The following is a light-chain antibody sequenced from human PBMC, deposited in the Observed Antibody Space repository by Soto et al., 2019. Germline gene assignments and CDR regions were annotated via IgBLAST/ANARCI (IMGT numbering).Light chain of an antibody. CDR1: QSVSSSY. J-gene: IGKJ2*01. Sequence: EIVLTQSPGTLSLSPGERATLSCRASQSVSSSYLAWYQQKPGQAPRLLIYGASSRATGIPDRFSGSGSGTDFTLTISRLEPEDFAVYYCKQYGNSPFGQGTKLESK. CDR2: GAS. CDR3: KQYGNSP. V-gene: IGKV3-20*01.